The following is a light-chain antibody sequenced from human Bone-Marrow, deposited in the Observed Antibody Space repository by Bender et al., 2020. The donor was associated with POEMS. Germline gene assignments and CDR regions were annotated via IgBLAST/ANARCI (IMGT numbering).Light chain of an antibody. CDR1: SGSVSSTSH. CDR2: TTN. Sequence: QTVVTQEPSVSVSPGGTVTLTCGLSSGSVSSTSHASWYRQNPGQTPRTLIYTTNTRSSGVPDRFHGSILGNKAALTITGAQVDDESDYYCLLDVGGGVYVFGTGTKVTVL. CDR3: LLDVGGGVYV. J-gene: IGLJ1*01. V-gene: IGLV8-61*01.